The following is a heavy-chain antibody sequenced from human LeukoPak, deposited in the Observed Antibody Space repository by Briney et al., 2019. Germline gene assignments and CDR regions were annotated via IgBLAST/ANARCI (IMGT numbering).Heavy chain of an antibody. V-gene: IGHV3-74*01. CDR2: IKTDGSVI. CDR1: GFTFSNYW. J-gene: IGHJ4*02. Sequence: GGSLRLSCVASGFTFSNYWMHWVRQAPGKGLMWVAHIKTDGSVIDYADFVKGRFTISRDNAKNTVYLQMHSLRAEDTAIYYCARDAIRSFNYWGQGILVSVSS. CDR3: ARDAIRSFNY.